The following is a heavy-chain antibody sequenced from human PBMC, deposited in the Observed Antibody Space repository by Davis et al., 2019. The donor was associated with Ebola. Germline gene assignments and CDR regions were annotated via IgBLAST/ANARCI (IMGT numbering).Heavy chain of an antibody. Sequence: GGSLRLSCAASGFPFSSYWMSWVRQAPGKGLEFVTNIKEDGSVKNYVDSVQGRFTISRDNAKNSLYLQMNSLRAEDTAVYYCARDPAYSAFDYWGQGTPVTVSS. J-gene: IGHJ4*02. CDR2: IKEDGSVK. CDR1: GFPFSSYW. D-gene: IGHD2-15*01. V-gene: IGHV3-7*03. CDR3: ARDPAYSAFDY.